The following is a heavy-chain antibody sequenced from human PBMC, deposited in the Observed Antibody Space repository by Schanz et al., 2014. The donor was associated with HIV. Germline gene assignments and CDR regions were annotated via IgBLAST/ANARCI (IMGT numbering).Heavy chain of an antibody. CDR2: MNPNSGYT. CDR1: GYTFINYD. J-gene: IGHJ6*02. Sequence: QVQLVQSGAEVKKPGASVKVSCKASGYTFINYDIHWVRQASGLGLEWMGWMNPNSGYTGYAQKFQGRVTMTRHTPTSTAYMELSSLRSDDTAVYYCARDTNFVLDVWGQGTTVTVSS. V-gene: IGHV1-8*01. D-gene: IGHD2-8*01. CDR3: ARDTNFVLDV.